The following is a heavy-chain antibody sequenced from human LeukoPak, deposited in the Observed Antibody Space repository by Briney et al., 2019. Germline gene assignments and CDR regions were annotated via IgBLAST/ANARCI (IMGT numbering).Heavy chain of an antibody. V-gene: IGHV4-59*01. D-gene: IGHD3-10*01. CDR3: ARERAPRRRGSRGVIFHDALDI. J-gene: IGHJ3*02. Sequence: PSETLSLTCTVSGGSISSYYWSWIRQPAGKGLGWIGYIFYNGSTYFNPSLKKRLTMSVDTSQKEFSLKLNSVTAADTAVYYCARERAPRRRGSRGVIFHDALDIWGRGTLVTVSS. CDR2: IFYNGST. CDR1: GGSISSYY.